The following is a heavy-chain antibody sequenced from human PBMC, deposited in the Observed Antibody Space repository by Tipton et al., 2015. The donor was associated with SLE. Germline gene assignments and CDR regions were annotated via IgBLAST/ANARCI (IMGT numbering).Heavy chain of an antibody. V-gene: IGHV4-34*01. J-gene: IGHJ4*02. CDR2: IYYSGST. Sequence: TLSLTCAVYGGSFSGHYWSWIRQPPGKGLEWIGSIYYSGSTYYNPSLKSRVTISVDTSENQSSLKLSSVTAADTAVYYCARHCQIYSFVYWGQGSLVTVSS. CDR1: GGSFSGHY. D-gene: IGHD2-21*01. CDR3: ARHCQIYSFVY.